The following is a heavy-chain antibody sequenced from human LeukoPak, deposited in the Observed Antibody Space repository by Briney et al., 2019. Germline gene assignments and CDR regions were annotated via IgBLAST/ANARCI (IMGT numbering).Heavy chain of an antibody. CDR3: ARDRIQWLRYSYFDY. J-gene: IGHJ4*02. D-gene: IGHD5-12*01. CDR2: ISGSGGST. Sequence: GGSLRLSCAASGFTFSSYAMSWVRQAPGKGLEWVSAISGSGGSTYYADSVKGRFTISRDNSKNTLCLQMNSLRAEDTAVYFCARDRIQWLRYSYFDYWGQGVLVTVSS. V-gene: IGHV3-23*01. CDR1: GFTFSSYA.